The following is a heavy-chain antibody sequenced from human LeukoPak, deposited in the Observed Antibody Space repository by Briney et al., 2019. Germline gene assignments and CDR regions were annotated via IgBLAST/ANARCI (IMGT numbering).Heavy chain of an antibody. CDR2: ISWNSGSI. V-gene: IGHV3-9*01. CDR1: GLTFDDYA. CDR3: AKDSMPGIAVAGTGDYFDY. Sequence: GRSLRLSCAASGLTFDDYAMHWVRQAPGKGLEWVSGISWNSGSIGYADSVKGRFTISRDNAKNSLYLQMNSLRAEDTALYYCAKDSMPGIAVAGTGDYFDYWGQGTLVTVSS. J-gene: IGHJ4*02. D-gene: IGHD6-19*01.